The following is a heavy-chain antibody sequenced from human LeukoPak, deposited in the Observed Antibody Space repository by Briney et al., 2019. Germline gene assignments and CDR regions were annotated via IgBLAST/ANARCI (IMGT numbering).Heavy chain of an antibody. CDR2: IIPILGIA. D-gene: IGHD2-21*02. V-gene: IGHV1-69*04. CDR3: ARSPPPYCGGDCYSSYYYGMDV. J-gene: IGHJ6*02. Sequence: SVKVSCKASGGTFSSYAISWVRQAPGQGLEWMGKIIPILGIANYAQKFQGRVTITADKSTSTAYMELSSLRSEDTAVYYCARSPPPYCGGDCYSSYYYGMDVWGQGTTVTVSS. CDR1: GGTFSSYA.